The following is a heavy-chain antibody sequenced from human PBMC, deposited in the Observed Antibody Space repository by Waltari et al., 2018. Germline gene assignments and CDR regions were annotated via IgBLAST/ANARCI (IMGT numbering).Heavy chain of an antibody. D-gene: IGHD6-19*01. CDR2: INHSGST. CDR1: GGSFSGYY. V-gene: IGHV4-34*01. Sequence: QVQLQQWGAGLLKPSETLSLTCAVYGGSFSGYYWSWIRQPPGKGLEWIGEINHSGSTNHTPSLKSRVTISVDTSKNQFSLKLSSVTAADTAVYYCARRGRYSSGWWGFGFDPWGQGTLVTVSS. J-gene: IGHJ5*02. CDR3: ARRGRYSSGWWGFGFDP.